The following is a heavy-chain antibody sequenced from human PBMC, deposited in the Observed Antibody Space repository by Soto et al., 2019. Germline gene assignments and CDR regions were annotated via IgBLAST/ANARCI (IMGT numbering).Heavy chain of an antibody. V-gene: IGHV3-21*01. Sequence: EVQLVESGGGLVKPGGSLRLSCAASGFTFSSYSMNWVRQAPGKGLEWVSSISSSSSYIYYADSVKGRFTISRDNAKNSRYLQMNSLRAEDTAVYYCARDSRYCSGGSCYRDCGGFDPWGQGTLVTVSS. CDR1: GFTFSSYS. CDR3: ARDSRYCSGGSCYRDCGGFDP. CDR2: ISSSSSYI. J-gene: IGHJ5*02. D-gene: IGHD2-15*01.